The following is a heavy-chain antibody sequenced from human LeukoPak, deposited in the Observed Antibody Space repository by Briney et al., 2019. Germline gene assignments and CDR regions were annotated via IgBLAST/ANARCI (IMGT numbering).Heavy chain of an antibody. D-gene: IGHD3-10*01. V-gene: IGHV3-33*01. CDR1: GFTFRNYG. CDR3: ARDLKSGAFDY. CDR2: IWSDGSNK. Sequence: GTSLRLSCAASGFTFRNYGMHWVRQAPGKGLEGVAIIWSDGSNKYYADPVKGRFTISRDNSRNTLYLEMNSLRAEDTALYYCARDLKSGAFDYWGQGTLVTVSS. J-gene: IGHJ4*02.